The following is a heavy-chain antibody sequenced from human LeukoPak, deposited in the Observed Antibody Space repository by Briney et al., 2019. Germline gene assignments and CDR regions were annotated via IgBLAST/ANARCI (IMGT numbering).Heavy chain of an antibody. CDR2: ISGRGANT. D-gene: IGHD2-2*01. CDR3: AKAVVIVPTATPFDY. V-gene: IGHV3-23*01. Sequence: GGSLRLSCAASGFTFSNYNMSWVRQAPGKGLEWVSAISGRGANTYYADSVKGRFTISRDNSKNTLYMQMNSLRAEDTAVYYCAKAVVIVPTATPFDYWGQGTLVTVSS. J-gene: IGHJ4*02. CDR1: GFTFSNYN.